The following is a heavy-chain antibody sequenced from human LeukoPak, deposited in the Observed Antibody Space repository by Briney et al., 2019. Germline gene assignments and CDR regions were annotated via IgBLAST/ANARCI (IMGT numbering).Heavy chain of an antibody. D-gene: IGHD6-13*01. Sequence: ASVKASCKASGYTFTGYYMHWVRQAPGQGLEWMGWINPNSGGTNYAQKFQGRVTMTRDTSISTAYMELSRLRSDDTAVYYCARVLAGYSSSWYPGYWGQGTLVTVSS. CDR2: INPNSGGT. CDR3: ARVLAGYSSSWYPGY. J-gene: IGHJ4*02. V-gene: IGHV1-2*02. CDR1: GYTFTGYY.